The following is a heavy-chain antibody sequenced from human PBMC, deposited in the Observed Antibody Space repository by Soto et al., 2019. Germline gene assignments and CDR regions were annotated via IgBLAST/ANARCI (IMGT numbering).Heavy chain of an antibody. CDR1: GFTFSSYG. D-gene: IGHD3-22*01. V-gene: IGHV3-33*01. CDR3: ARISENYYDSSYIDY. CDR2: IWYDGSNK. Sequence: QVQLVESGGGVVQPGRSLRLSCAASGFTFSSYGMHWVRQAPGKGLEWVAVIWYDGSNKYYADSVKGRFTISRDNSKNTLYLQMNSLRAEDTAVYYCARISENYYDSSYIDYWGQGTLVTVSS. J-gene: IGHJ4*02.